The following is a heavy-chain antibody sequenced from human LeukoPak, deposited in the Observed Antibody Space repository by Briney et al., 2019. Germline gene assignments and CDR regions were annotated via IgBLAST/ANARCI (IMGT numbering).Heavy chain of an antibody. CDR2: IRYDGSKE. Sequence: AGGSLRLSCAASGFTFSSYSMNWVRQAPGKGLEWVAYIRYDGSKEYYADAVKGRFTISRDNPKNTLSLQMNSLRIGDTAVYYCVKEEDALNIWGQGTMVTVSS. V-gene: IGHV3-30*02. CDR3: VKEEDALNI. J-gene: IGHJ3*02. CDR1: GFTFSSYS.